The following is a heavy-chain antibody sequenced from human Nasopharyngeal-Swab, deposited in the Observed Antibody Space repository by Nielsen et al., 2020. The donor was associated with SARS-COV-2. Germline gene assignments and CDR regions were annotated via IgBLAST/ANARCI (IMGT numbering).Heavy chain of an antibody. D-gene: IGHD3-22*01. CDR3: ARDGKGMTYYYDSSGYAYYYYGMDV. CDR2: INPNSSGT. V-gene: IGHV1-2*06. J-gene: IGHJ6*02. Sequence: WVRQAPGQGLEWMGRINPNSSGTNYAQKFQGRVTMTRDTSISTAYMELSRLRSDDTAVYYCARDGKGMTYYYDSSGYAYYYYGMDVWGQGTTVTVSS.